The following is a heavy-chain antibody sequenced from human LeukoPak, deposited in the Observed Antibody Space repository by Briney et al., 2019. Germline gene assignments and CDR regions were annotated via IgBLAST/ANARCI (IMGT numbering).Heavy chain of an antibody. V-gene: IGHV3-53*01. CDR2: IYDGGTT. D-gene: IGHD1-1*01. CDR3: ARDGYGYNYMDV. CDR1: GFTVSSNF. J-gene: IGHJ6*03. Sequence: GGSLRLSCAASGFTVSSNFMSWVCQAPGKGLEWVSVIYDGGTTNYADSVKGRFTISRDNSKNTLYLQMNSLRVEDTAVYFCARDGYGYNYMDVWGKGTTVTVSS.